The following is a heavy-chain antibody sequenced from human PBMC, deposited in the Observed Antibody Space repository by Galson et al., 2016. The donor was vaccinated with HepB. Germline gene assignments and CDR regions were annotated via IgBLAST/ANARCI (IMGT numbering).Heavy chain of an antibody. V-gene: IGHV1-46*01. Sequence: SVKVSCKASGYTFTNYYMHWVRQAPGQGLEWMGIINPTNGSTSYAQKFQGRLTLTRDTSTSTVYMELSSLRSEDTAVYYCARDLKVGYSSSRHSLFYWGQGTLVTVSS. CDR2: INPTNGST. D-gene: IGHD6-13*01. CDR1: GYTFTNYY. CDR3: ARDLKVGYSSSRHSLFY. J-gene: IGHJ4*02.